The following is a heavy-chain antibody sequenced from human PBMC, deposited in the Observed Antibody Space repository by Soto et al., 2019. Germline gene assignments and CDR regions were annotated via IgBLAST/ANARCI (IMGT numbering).Heavy chain of an antibody. J-gene: IGHJ5*02. CDR1: GFTFSSYA. CDR2: ISGSGGST. Sequence: EVQLLESGGGLVQPGGSLRLSCAASGFTFSSYAMSWVRQAPGKGLEWVSAISGSGGSTYYADSVKGRFTISRDNSKNTLYLQMNSLRAEDTAVYYCAKERSMTTVTPMGLRWFDPWGQGTLVTVSS. V-gene: IGHV3-23*01. CDR3: AKERSMTTVTPMGLRWFDP. D-gene: IGHD4-17*01.